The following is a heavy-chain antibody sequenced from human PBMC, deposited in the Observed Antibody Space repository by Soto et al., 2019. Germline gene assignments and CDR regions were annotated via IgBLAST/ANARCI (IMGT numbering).Heavy chain of an antibody. J-gene: IGHJ4*02. D-gene: IGHD6-19*01. Sequence: PSETLSLTCTVSGGSISSGGYYWSWVRQHPGKGLEWIGYIYDSGSTYYNPSLKSRVTISIDTSKNQFSLKLTSVTAADTAVYYCASQATGWYPDYWGQGTLVTVS. CDR1: GGSISSGGYY. CDR3: ASQATGWYPDY. V-gene: IGHV4-31*03. CDR2: IYDSGST.